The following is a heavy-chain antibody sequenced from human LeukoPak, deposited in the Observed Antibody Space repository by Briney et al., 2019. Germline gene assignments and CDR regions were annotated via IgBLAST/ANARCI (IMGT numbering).Heavy chain of an antibody. V-gene: IGHV3-30*02. D-gene: IGHD6-13*01. Sequence: GRSLRLSCVASGFTFNTYGMHWVRQAPGKGLEWVAFIRYDGTNKYYADSVKGRFTISRDSSKNTPYLQMNSLRAEDTAVYYCAKGFSYSSSWYSVPYYYGMDVWGQGTTVTVSS. CDR3: AKGFSYSSSWYSVPYYYGMDV. J-gene: IGHJ6*02. CDR1: GFTFNTYG. CDR2: IRYDGTNK.